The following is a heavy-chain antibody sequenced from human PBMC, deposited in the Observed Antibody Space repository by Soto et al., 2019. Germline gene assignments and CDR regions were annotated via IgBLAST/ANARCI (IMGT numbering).Heavy chain of an antibody. Sequence: SETLSLTCTVSGGSISSYYWSWIRQPPGKGLEWIGYIYYSGSTNYNPSLKSRVTISVDTSKNQFSLKLSSVTAADTAVYYCARMSSRRGYSIGWHFDYWSQGTLVTVS. J-gene: IGHJ4*02. CDR1: GGSISSYY. CDR3: ARMSSRRGYSIGWHFDY. D-gene: IGHD6-19*01. CDR2: IYYSGST. V-gene: IGHV4-59*01.